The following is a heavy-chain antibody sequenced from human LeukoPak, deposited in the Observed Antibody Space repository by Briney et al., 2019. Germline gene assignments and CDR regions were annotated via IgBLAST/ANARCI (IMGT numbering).Heavy chain of an antibody. CDR2: IYSGGST. V-gene: IGHV3-53*05. CDR1: GFTVSSNY. CDR3: AKWGNGDYPWFDY. J-gene: IGHJ4*02. Sequence: GGSLRLSCAASGFTVSSNYMSWVRQAPGKGLEWVSVIYSGGSTYYADSVKGRFTISRDNSKNTLYLQMNSLRAEDTAVYYCAKWGNGDYPWFDYWGQGTLVTVSS. D-gene: IGHD4-17*01.